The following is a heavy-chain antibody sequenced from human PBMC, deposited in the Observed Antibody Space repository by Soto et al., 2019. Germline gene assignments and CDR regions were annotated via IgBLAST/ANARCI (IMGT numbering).Heavy chain of an antibody. Sequence: GGSLRLSCAASGFTFDDYAMHWVRQAPGKGLEWVSGISWNSGSIGYADSVKGRFTISRDNAKNSLYLQMNSLRAEDTALYYCAKDPNPGIAAAGSIDYWGQGTLVTVSS. D-gene: IGHD6-13*01. CDR1: GFTFDDYA. J-gene: IGHJ4*02. CDR3: AKDPNPGIAAAGSIDY. CDR2: ISWNSGSI. V-gene: IGHV3-9*01.